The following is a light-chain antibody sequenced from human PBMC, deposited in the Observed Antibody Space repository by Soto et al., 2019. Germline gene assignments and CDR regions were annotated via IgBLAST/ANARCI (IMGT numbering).Light chain of an antibody. J-gene: IGKJ1*01. Sequence: EIVMTQSPATLSVSPGESATLSCRASQSVSNNFAWYQQKPGQAPRLLIYGASTRATGIPDRFSGSGSGTEFTLTISSLQSEDFATYYCQQGYSTPWTFGQGTKVEIK. CDR3: QQGYSTPWT. CDR2: GAS. CDR1: QSVSNN. V-gene: IGKV3-15*01.